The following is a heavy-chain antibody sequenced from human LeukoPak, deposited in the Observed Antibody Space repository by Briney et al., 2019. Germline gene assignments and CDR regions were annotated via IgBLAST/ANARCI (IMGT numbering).Heavy chain of an antibody. D-gene: IGHD5-24*01. Sequence: GGSLRLSCAASGFTFSSYSMNWVRQAPGKGLEWVSSISSSSSYIYYADSVKGRFTISRDNAKNSLYLRMNSLRAEDTAVYYCARGRDGYNLDYWGQGTLVTVSS. V-gene: IGHV3-21*01. CDR2: ISSSSSYI. J-gene: IGHJ4*02. CDR3: ARGRDGYNLDY. CDR1: GFTFSSYS.